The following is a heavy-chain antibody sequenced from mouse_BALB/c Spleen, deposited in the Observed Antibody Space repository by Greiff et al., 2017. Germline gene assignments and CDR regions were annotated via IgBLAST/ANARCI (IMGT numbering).Heavy chain of an antibody. J-gene: IGHJ2*01. CDR2: IYPVSGET. Sequence: QVHVKQSGAELASPGASVTLSCKASGYTFTDHIMNWVKKRPGQGLEWIGRIYPVSGETNYNQKFMGKATFSVDRSSSTVYMVLNSLTSEDPAVYYCGMGNGNFHEGIDYWGQGTTLTVSS. V-gene: IGHV1-11*01. CDR1: GYTFTDHI. D-gene: IGHD2-1*01. CDR3: GMGNGNFHEGIDY.